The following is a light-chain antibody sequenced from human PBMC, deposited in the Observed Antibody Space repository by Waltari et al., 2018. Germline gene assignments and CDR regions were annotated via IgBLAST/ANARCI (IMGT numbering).Light chain of an antibody. CDR3: HVWHPHVDPGV. CDR1: NIGTYS. V-gene: IGLV3-21*04. J-gene: IGLJ1*01. CDR2: YDR. Sequence: SYVVTQPPSVSVAPGETATIPCGGDNIGTYSVHWYQQKAGQAPVLVIFYDRDRPSGIPVRFSGSTSGNTATLTVSRVEAGDEARYYCHVWHPHVDPGVFGTGTEVTVL.